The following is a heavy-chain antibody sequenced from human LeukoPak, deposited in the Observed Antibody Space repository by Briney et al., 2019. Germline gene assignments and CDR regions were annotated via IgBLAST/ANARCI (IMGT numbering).Heavy chain of an antibody. V-gene: IGHV3-23*01. D-gene: IGHD1-14*01. Sequence: GGSLRLSCAASGFTFSSYAMAWVRQAPGKGLEWVSAMSGSGRNKNYVDSVKGRFTISRDNSKNTLYLQMNSLRAEDTAVYYCAKDPSKEPPGNWGQGTLVTVSS. CDR2: MSGSGRNK. J-gene: IGHJ4*02. CDR1: GFTFSSYA. CDR3: AKDPSKEPPGN.